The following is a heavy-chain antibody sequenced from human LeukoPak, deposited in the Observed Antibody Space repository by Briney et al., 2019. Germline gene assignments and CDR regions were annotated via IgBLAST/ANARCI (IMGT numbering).Heavy chain of an antibody. V-gene: IGHV4-34*01. Sequence: SETLSLTCAVYGGSFSGYYWSWIRQPPGQGLDGIGEINHSGSTNYNPSLKSRGTISVDTSKSQFALKLSSVTAADTAVYYCARGPRPVPVERRSGYFDYWGQGTLVTVSS. CDR3: ARGPRPVPVERRSGYFDY. J-gene: IGHJ4*02. D-gene: IGHD1-1*01. CDR2: INHSGST. CDR1: GGSFSGYY.